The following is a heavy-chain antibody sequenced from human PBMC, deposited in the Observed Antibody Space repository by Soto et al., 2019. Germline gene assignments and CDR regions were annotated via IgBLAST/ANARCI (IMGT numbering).Heavy chain of an antibody. J-gene: IGHJ4*02. D-gene: IGHD6-19*01. V-gene: IGHV1-69*01. CDR1: GGTFSSYA. CDR2: IIPIFVTA. Sequence: QVQLVQSGAEVKKPGSSVKVSCKASGGTFSSYAISWVRQAPGQGLEWMGGIIPIFVTANYAQKFQGRVTITADECTSTAYMELSSLRSEDTAVYYCARVAVAGPHFDYWGQGTLVTVSS. CDR3: ARVAVAGPHFDY.